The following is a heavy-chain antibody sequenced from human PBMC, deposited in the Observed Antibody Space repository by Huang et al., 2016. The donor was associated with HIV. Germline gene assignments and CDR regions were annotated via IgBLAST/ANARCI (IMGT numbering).Heavy chain of an antibody. CDR3: AKAPGWYFIFDN. CDR1: GLTFDNSA. V-gene: IGHV3-23*01. Sequence: EVQLLESGGGLVQPGGSLRLSCAASGLTFDNSAMHWVRQAPGKGLEWVSVISSSGDTTYYADFVKVRFTISRDNSKKALYLQINSLRAEDTAVYYCAKAPGWYFIFDNWGQGTLVTVSS. J-gene: IGHJ4*02. D-gene: IGHD6-19*01. CDR2: ISSSGDTT.